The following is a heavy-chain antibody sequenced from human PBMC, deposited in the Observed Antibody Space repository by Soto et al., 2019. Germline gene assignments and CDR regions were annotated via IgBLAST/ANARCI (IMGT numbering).Heavy chain of an antibody. Sequence: GGSLRLSCAASGFTFSSYSMNWVRQAPGKGLEWGSYISSSSSTIYYADPVKGRFTISRDNAKNSLYLQMNSLRAEDTAVYYCARDDYGDTDYWGQGTLVTVSS. CDR3: ARDDYGDTDY. D-gene: IGHD4-17*01. V-gene: IGHV3-48*01. CDR1: GFTFSSYS. J-gene: IGHJ4*02. CDR2: ISSSSSTI.